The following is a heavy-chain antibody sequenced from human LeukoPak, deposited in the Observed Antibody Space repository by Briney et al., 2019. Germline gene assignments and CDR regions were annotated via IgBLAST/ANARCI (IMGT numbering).Heavy chain of an antibody. Sequence: GGSLRLSCEASGFTFSDYYMDWVRQAPGKGLEWVGRTRNKVNGYTTEYSASVKGRFTISRDDSKNSLYLQMNSLKTEDTAVYYCARVRSSAWSGSYFDYWGQGTLVTVSS. CDR1: GFTFSDYY. CDR2: TRNKVNGYTT. V-gene: IGHV3-72*01. CDR3: ARVRSSAWSGSYFDY. D-gene: IGHD6-13*01. J-gene: IGHJ4*02.